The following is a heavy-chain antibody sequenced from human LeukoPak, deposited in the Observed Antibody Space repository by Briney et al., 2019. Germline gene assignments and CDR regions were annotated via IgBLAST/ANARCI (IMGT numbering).Heavy chain of an antibody. V-gene: IGHV4-31*03. CDR1: GGSISNGGYF. J-gene: IGHJ4*02. CDR2: ISYSGST. Sequence: SETLSLTCTVSGGSISNGGYFWSWIRQPPGEGLEWIGYISYSGSTYHNPSLRSRLTISVDTSKNQFSLKLSSVTAADTAVYYCARVAAATTNPRFDYWGQGTLVTVSS. CDR3: ARVAAATTNPRFDY. D-gene: IGHD5-24*01.